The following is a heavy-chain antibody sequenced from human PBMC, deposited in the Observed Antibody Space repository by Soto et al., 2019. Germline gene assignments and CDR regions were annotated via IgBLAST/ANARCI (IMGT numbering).Heavy chain of an antibody. V-gene: IGHV3-74*01. D-gene: IGHD2-15*01. CDR1: GFKCGGYG. CDR2: INGDGSST. CDR3: AREYGNSILPLDY. Sequence: XSHRLCKRASGFKCGGYGVNWIPKPPGKGPVWVSRINGDGSSTAYAGSVEGRFTISRDNVNSMVYLQMKSLRAEDTAVYYCAREYGNSILPLDYWGQGSLVTVSS. J-gene: IGHJ4*02.